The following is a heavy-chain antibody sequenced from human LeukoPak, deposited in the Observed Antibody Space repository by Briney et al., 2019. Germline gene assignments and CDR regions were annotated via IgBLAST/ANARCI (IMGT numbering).Heavy chain of an antibody. CDR2: INHSGST. CDR1: GVSFSGYY. Sequence: SSETLSLTGAVYGVSFSGYYWSWIRQPPGKGLEWMGEINHSGSTNYNPSLKSRVTISVDTPKNQFSLKLSSMTAADTAVYYCARSDSSSWYSGYYFDYWGQGTLVTVSS. CDR3: ARSDSSSWYSGYYFDY. V-gene: IGHV4-34*01. D-gene: IGHD6-13*01. J-gene: IGHJ4*02.